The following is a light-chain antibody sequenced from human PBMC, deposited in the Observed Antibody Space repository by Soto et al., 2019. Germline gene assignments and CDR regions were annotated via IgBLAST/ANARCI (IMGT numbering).Light chain of an antibody. CDR1: SSDIGTYNL. Sequence: QSVLTQPASVPGSPGQSITISCTGTSSDIGTYNLVSWYQHYPGKAPKLMIYEGIKRPSGVSNRFSGSKSGNTAFLTISGLQAEDEADYYCCSYAGSGTDNYVFGSGTKLTVL. CDR3: CSYAGSGTDNYV. CDR2: EGI. J-gene: IGLJ1*01. V-gene: IGLV2-23*01.